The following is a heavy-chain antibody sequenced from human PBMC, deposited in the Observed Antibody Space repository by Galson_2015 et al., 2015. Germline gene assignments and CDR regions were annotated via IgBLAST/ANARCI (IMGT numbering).Heavy chain of an antibody. D-gene: IGHD3-16*01. Sequence: PALVKPTQPLTLTCTFSGFSLSTRGMCVSWIRQPPGKALEWLAIIDWDDDKYHSTSLKTRLTISKDTSKNQEVLTMTNMDPVDTATYYCARILRGSSTVHYSFDHWGQGTLVTVSS. CDR3: ARILRGSSTVHYSFDH. CDR2: IDWDDDK. V-gene: IGHV2-70*01. J-gene: IGHJ4*02. CDR1: GFSLSTRGMC.